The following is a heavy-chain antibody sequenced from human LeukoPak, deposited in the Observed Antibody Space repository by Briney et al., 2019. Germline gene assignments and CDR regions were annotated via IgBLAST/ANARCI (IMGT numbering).Heavy chain of an antibody. CDR3: ARSPRALRSGDHSRWFDP. J-gene: IGHJ5*02. V-gene: IGHV1-2*02. D-gene: IGHD5-12*01. CDR2: INPNSGGT. Sequence: GSSVNVSRKASVYTFTGYYMLWVRQAPGQGLAWMGWINPNSGGTNYEQKFQGRVTMTRDTSISTAYMELSRLRSDDTAVYYCARSPRALRSGDHSRWFDPWGQGTLVTVSS. CDR1: VYTFTGYY.